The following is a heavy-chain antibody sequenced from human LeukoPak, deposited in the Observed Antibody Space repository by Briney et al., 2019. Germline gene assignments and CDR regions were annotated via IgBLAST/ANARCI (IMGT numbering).Heavy chain of an antibody. J-gene: IGHJ6*03. CDR2: ISGSGSTI. CDR3: ARDAGAYGDYHYCMDV. CDR1: GFTFSSYG. V-gene: IGHV3-48*04. Sequence: PGGSLRLSCAASGFTFSSYGMHWVRQAPGKGLEWVSYISGSGSTIYYADSVKGRFTISRDNAENSLHLEMSSLRAEDTAVYYCARDAGAYGDYHYCMDVWGKGSTVTVSS. D-gene: IGHD3-16*01.